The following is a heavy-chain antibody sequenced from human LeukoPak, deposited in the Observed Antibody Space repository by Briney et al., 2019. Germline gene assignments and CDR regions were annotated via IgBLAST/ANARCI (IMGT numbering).Heavy chain of an antibody. CDR2: IYHSGST. Sequence: PSQTLSLTCVVSGGSISSGGYSWSWIRQPPGKGLEWIGYIYHSGSTYYNPSLKSRVTISVDRSKNQFSLKLSSVTAADTAVYYCARGTYYYGSGFDPWGQGTLVTVSS. D-gene: IGHD3-10*01. CDR1: GGSISSGGYS. J-gene: IGHJ5*02. V-gene: IGHV4-30-2*01. CDR3: ARGTYYYGSGFDP.